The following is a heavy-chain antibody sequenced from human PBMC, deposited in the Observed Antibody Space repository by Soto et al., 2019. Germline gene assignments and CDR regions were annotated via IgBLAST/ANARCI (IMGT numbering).Heavy chain of an antibody. J-gene: IGHJ4*02. CDR3: ARGVHYDSSGYYYFY. V-gene: IGHV1-69*01. CDR1: GGTFSTYA. Sequence: QVQLVQSGAEVKKRGSSVKVSCKASGGTFSTYAIDWVRQAPGQGLEWMGGIIPLFGTAKYAQNFQGRITITADESTNTAYMELRSLRSQDTAVYYCARGVHYDSSGYYYFYWGQGTLVTVSS. CDR2: IIPLFGTA. D-gene: IGHD3-22*01.